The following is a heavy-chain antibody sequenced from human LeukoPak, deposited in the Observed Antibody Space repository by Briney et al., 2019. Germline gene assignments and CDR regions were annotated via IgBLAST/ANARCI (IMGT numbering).Heavy chain of an antibody. J-gene: IGHJ4*02. Sequence: QAGGSLRLSCAASGFTFSSYGMSWVRQAPGKGLEWVSAISGSGGSTYYADSVKGRFTISRDNSKNTLYLQMNSLRAEDTAVYYCAKPLSGSYLPFDYWGQGTLVTVSS. V-gene: IGHV3-23*01. CDR1: GFTFSSYG. CDR2: ISGSGGST. D-gene: IGHD3-10*01. CDR3: AKPLSGSYLPFDY.